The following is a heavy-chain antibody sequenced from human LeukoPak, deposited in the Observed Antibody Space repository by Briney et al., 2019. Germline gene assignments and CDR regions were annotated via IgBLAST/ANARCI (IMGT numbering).Heavy chain of an antibody. CDR2: INHSGST. CDR3: ARGQRDGYNFDY. J-gene: IGHJ4*02. V-gene: IGHV4-34*01. CDR1: GGSFIGYY. Sequence: KPSETLSLTCAGYGGSFIGYYWSGIRQPPGKGLEWIGEINHSGSTNYNPSLKSRVTISVDTSKNQFSLKLSSVTAADTAVYYCARGQRDGYNFDYWGQGTLVTVSS. D-gene: IGHD5-24*01.